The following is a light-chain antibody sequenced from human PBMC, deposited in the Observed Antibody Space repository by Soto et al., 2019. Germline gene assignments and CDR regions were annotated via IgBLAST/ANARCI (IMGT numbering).Light chain of an antibody. CDR1: QSISSW. CDR2: TAS. V-gene: IGKV1-5*03. CDR3: QEYNSHSRYT. Sequence: DIQMTQSPSTLSASVGDRVTVTCRASQSISSWLAWYQQKPGKAPKLLIYTASSLESGLPSRFSGSGSGTEFTLTISSLQPDDFATYYCQEYNSHSRYTFGQGTKLEIK. J-gene: IGKJ2*01.